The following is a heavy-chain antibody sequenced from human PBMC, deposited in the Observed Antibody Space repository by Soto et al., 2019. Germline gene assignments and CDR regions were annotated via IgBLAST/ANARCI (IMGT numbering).Heavy chain of an antibody. D-gene: IGHD2-15*01. V-gene: IGHV5-10-1*01. CDR2: IDPSDSYT. CDR1: GYSFTSYW. J-gene: IGHJ6*02. CDR3: ARHCSGGSCYGYHYGMDV. Sequence: PGESLKISCKGSGYSFTSYWISWVRQMPGKGLEWMGRIDPSDSYTNYSPSFQGHVTISADKSISTAYLQWSSLKASDTAMYYCARHCSGGSCYGYHYGMDVWGQGTTVTVS.